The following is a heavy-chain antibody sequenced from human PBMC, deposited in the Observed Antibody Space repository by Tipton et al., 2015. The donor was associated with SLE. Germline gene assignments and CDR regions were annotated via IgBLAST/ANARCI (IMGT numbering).Heavy chain of an antibody. J-gene: IGHJ4*02. CDR1: GGSIRSSRHF. CDR2: LYYSGNT. V-gene: IGHV4-39*07. CDR3: ARGYCSDGVCYGFGFFDY. Sequence: TLSLTCTVSGGSIRSSRHFWGWIRQPPGKGLEWIGVLYYSGNTYYNPSLKSPVTLSIDTSKNQFSLKMRSVTAADTAVYFWARGYCSDGVCYGFGFFDYWGQGNLVTVSS. D-gene: IGHD2-8*01.